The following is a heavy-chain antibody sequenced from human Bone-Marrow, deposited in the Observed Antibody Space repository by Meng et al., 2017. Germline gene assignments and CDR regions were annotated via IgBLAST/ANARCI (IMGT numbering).Heavy chain of an antibody. J-gene: IGHJ4*02. V-gene: IGHV4-34*01. D-gene: IGHD4-11*01. Sequence: QGQLQQWGAGLLKPSETRSPTCVVSGGSFRDYYWSWIRQPPGKGLEWIGEINHSGSTNYNPSLESRATISVDTSQNNLSLKLSSVTAADSAVYYCARGPTTMAHDFDYWGQGTLVTVSS. CDR2: INHSGST. CDR3: ARGPTTMAHDFDY. CDR1: GGSFRDYY.